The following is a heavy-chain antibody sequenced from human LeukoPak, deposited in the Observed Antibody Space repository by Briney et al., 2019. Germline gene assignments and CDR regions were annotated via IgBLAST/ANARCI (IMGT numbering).Heavy chain of an antibody. CDR1: GFTFNSYA. V-gene: IGHV3-23*01. CDR2: ISGSGGST. J-gene: IGHJ4*02. CDR3: AKAGAYDGSDYYFFDY. Sequence: GGSLRLSCAASGFTFNSYAMIWVRQAPGKGLEWVSAISGSGGSTYYADSVKGRFTISRDNSKNTLYLQMNSLRAEDTAVYYCAKAGAYDGSDYYFFDYWGQGTLVTVSS. D-gene: IGHD3-22*01.